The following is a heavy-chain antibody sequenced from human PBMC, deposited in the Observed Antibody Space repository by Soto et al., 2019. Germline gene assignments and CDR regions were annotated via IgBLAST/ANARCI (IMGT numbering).Heavy chain of an antibody. D-gene: IGHD2-15*01. CDR3: AKDHSVPVATGTFDF. CDR2: IYYSGST. CDR1: GGSISSYY. J-gene: IGHJ4*02. Sequence: TSETLSLTCSVSGGSISSYYWSWIRQPPGKGLEWIGYIYYSGSTNYNPSLKSRLTMSVDTSKNQFSLKLRSVTAADTAVYYCAKDHSVPVATGTFDFWGQGTLVTVSS. V-gene: IGHV4-59*01.